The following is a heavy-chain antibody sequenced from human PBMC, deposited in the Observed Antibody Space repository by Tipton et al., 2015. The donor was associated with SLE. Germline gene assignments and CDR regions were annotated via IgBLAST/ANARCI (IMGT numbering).Heavy chain of an antibody. CDR2: IYYSGST. Sequence: LRLSCTVSGGSISSSSYYWSWIRQPPGKGLEWIGYIYYSGSTNYNPSLKSRVTISVDTSKNQFSLKLSSVTAADTAVYYCARGPPGPDPWGQGTLVTVSS. V-gene: IGHV4-61*01. CDR1: GGSISSSSYY. D-gene: IGHD3-10*01. J-gene: IGHJ5*02. CDR3: ARGPPGPDP.